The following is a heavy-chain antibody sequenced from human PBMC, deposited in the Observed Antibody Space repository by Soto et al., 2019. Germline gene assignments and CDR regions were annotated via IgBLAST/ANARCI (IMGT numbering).Heavy chain of an antibody. Sequence: QVQLVESGGGVVQPGRSLRLSCAASGFTLSSYPMHWVRQAPGQGLEWVALISYDGSNKNYADSVKGRFTISRDNSKDTLYLQMNSLRAEDTAVYYCARETRIVVVVAATPLDSWGQGTLVTVSS. CDR2: ISYDGSNK. J-gene: IGHJ4*02. V-gene: IGHV3-30-3*01. D-gene: IGHD2-15*01. CDR1: GFTLSSYP. CDR3: ARETRIVVVVAATPLDS.